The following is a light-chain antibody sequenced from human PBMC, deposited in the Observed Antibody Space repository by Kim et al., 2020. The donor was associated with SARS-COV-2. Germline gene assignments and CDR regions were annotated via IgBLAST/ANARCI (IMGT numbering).Light chain of an antibody. V-gene: IGLV1-51*01. J-gene: IGLJ3*02. Sequence: GPKVPIPCSGSSSNIGNNYVSWYQQLPGTAPKRLIYDNNRRPSGIPDRFSGSKSGTSATLGITGLQTGDEADYYCGTWDSSLIAWVFGGGTKVTVL. CDR3: GTWDSSLIAWV. CDR1: SSNIGNNY. CDR2: DNN.